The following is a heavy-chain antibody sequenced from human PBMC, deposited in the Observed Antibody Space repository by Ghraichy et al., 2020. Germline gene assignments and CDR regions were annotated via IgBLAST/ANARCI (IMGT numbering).Heavy chain of an antibody. CDR3: ARAVSYSSGWFDY. D-gene: IGHD6-19*01. Sequence: ASVKVSCKASGYTFTGYYMHWVRQAPGQGLEWMGWINPNSGGTNYAQKFQGWVTMTRDTSISTAYMELSRLRSDDTAVYYCARAVSYSSGWFDYWGQGTLVTVSS. CDR1: GYTFTGYY. CDR2: INPNSGGT. J-gene: IGHJ4*02. V-gene: IGHV1-2*04.